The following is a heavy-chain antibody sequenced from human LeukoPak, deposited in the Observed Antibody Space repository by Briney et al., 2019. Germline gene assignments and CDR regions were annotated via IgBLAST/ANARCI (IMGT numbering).Heavy chain of an antibody. D-gene: IGHD3-16*01. CDR2: ISPRGDIT. CDR3: AKDDDWGRFNH. Sequence: PGGSLRLSCAVSGFTFDDYGMSWVRQAPGKGLEWVSGISPRGDITYYKDSVRGRFTISRDNFKNTVSLQLNSLRAEDTAMYYCAKDDDWGRFNHWGQGTLVTVSS. CDR1: GFTFDDYG. V-gene: IGHV3-23*01. J-gene: IGHJ1*01.